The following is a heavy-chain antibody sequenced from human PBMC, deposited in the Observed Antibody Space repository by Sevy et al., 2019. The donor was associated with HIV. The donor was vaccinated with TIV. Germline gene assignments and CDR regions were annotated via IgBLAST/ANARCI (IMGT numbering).Heavy chain of an antibody. V-gene: IGHV3-49*03. J-gene: IGHJ4*02. Sequence: GGSLRLSCTTSGFTFDDYAMSWFRQAPGKGLEWVAFITRNSYEAYGGATDYGASVKGRFIISRDDSKSIAYLQMNSLTTEDTGVYYCTRGLATADTPEYYFDYWGQGTLVTVSS. D-gene: IGHD5-12*01. CDR2: ITRNSYEAYGGAT. CDR1: GFTFDDYA. CDR3: TRGLATADTPEYYFDY.